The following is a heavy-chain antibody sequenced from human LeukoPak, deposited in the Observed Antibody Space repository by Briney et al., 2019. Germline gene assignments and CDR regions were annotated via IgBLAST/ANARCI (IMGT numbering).Heavy chain of an antibody. Sequence: SETLSLTCTVSGGSISSYYWSWIRQPPGRGLEWIGYIYYSGSTNYNPSLKSRVTISVDTSKNQFSLKLSSVTAADTAVYYCAREEAAAGGNWFDPGAREPWSPSPQ. CDR2: IYYSGST. V-gene: IGHV4-59*01. CDR3: AREEAAAGGNWFDP. J-gene: IGHJ5*02. CDR1: GGSISSYY. D-gene: IGHD6-13*01.